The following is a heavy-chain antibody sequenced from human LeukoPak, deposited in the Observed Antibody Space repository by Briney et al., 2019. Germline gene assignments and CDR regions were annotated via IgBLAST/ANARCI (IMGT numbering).Heavy chain of an antibody. J-gene: IGHJ2*01. D-gene: IGHD4-23*01. CDR3: ARVGGNRPWYFDL. V-gene: IGHV3-53*01. Sequence: QTGGSLRLSCAASGFSVSSNYMSWVRQAPGKGLEWVSVIYSGGSTYYAGSVKGRFTISRDNSKNTLCLQMNSLRAEDTAVYYCARVGGNRPWYFDLWGRGTLVTVSS. CDR1: GFSVSSNY. CDR2: IYSGGST.